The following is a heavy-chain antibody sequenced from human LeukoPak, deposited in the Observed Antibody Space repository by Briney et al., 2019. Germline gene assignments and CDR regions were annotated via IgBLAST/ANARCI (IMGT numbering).Heavy chain of an antibody. CDR3: ARDLTGYSYGYVQNY. CDR1: GGSISSGSYY. V-gene: IGHV4-61*02. D-gene: IGHD5-18*01. J-gene: IGHJ4*02. CDR2: IYTSGST. Sequence: SETLSLTCTVSGGSISSGSYYWSWIRQPAGKGLEWIGRIYTSGSTNYNPSLKSRVTISVDTSKNQFSLKLSSVTAADTAVYYCARDLTGYSYGYVQNYWGQGTLVTVSP.